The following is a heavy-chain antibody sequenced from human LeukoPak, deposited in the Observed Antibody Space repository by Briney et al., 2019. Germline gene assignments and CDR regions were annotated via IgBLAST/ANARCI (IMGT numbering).Heavy chain of an antibody. D-gene: IGHD6-13*01. J-gene: IGHJ5*01. Sequence: SETLSLTCSVSGVSISNNYWSWIRQPPGKGLEWIGYIYYSGSTNYNPSLESRVTISVDTSNNQFSLRLTSVTAADTAVYYCATMGGSSWYWFGYWGQGTLVTVSS. V-gene: IGHV4-59*01. CDR2: IYYSGST. CDR1: GVSISNNY. CDR3: ATMGGSSWYWFGY.